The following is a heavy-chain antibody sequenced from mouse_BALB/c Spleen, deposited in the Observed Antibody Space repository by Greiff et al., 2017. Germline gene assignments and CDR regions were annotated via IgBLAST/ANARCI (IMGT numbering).Heavy chain of an antibody. V-gene: IGHV5-6-5*01. CDR2: ISSGGST. CDR1: GFTFSSYA. Sequence: EVMLVESGGGLVKPGGSLKLSCAASGFTFSSYAMSWVRQTPEKRLEWVASISSGGSTYYPDSVKGRFTISRDNARNILYLQMSSLRSEDTAMYYCARSFDYYGSSYWFAYWGQGTLVTVSA. CDR3: ARSFDYYGSSYWFAY. D-gene: IGHD1-1*01. J-gene: IGHJ3*01.